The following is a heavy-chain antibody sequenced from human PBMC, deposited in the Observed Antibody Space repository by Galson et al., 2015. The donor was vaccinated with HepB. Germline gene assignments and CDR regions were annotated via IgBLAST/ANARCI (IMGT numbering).Heavy chain of an antibody. J-gene: IGHJ5*02. CDR2: IKSKTDGGTT. V-gene: IGHV3-15*07. CDR1: GYTFTNSW. CDR3: TTDLLGVAVAA. Sequence: SLRLSCEASGYTFTNSWMTWVRQAPGEGLEWVGRIKSKTDGGTTDYATPVKGRFTISRDDSKTTLYLQMNSLKTADTAVYYCTTDLLGVAVAAWGQGTLVTVSS. D-gene: IGHD6-13*01.